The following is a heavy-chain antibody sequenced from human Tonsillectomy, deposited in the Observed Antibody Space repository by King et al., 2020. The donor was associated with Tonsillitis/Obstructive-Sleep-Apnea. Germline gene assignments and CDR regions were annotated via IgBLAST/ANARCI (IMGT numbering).Heavy chain of an antibody. D-gene: IGHD3-10*01. CDR2: ISASGGST. Sequence: VQLVESGGGLAQPGGSLRLSCAASGFTFSSYAMSWVRQAPGKGLEWVSAISASGGSTFYTDSVKGRLTISRDNSKNTLYLQMNSLRAEDTAVYYCAKEPLWFGEFNPMDLWGQGTTVSVSS. J-gene: IGHJ6*02. V-gene: IGHV3-23*04. CDR3: AKEPLWFGEFNPMDL. CDR1: GFTFSSYA.